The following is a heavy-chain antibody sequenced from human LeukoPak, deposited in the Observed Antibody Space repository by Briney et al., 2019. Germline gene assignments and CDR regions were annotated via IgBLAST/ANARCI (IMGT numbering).Heavy chain of an antibody. V-gene: IGHV3-23*01. D-gene: IGHD2-2*02. CDR1: GFTFSSYA. Sequence: GGSLRLSCAASGFTFSSYAMSWVRQAPGKGLEWVSAISGSGGSTYYADSVKGRFTIFRDNAKNSLYLQMNSLRAEDTAVYYCAIIPAAISAIRGSWGQGTLVTVSS. CDR3: AIIPAAISAIRGS. J-gene: IGHJ5*02. CDR2: ISGSGGST.